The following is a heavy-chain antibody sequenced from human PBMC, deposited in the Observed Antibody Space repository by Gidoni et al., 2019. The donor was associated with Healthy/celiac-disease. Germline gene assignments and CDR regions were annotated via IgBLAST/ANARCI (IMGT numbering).Heavy chain of an antibody. CDR2: ISGSGGST. V-gene: IGHV3-23*01. J-gene: IGHJ6*03. Sequence: EVQLLQSGGGLVQPGGSLSLSCAASGFTLCRYAISWVRQAPGKGLEWVSAISGSGGSTYYADSVKGRFNISRDNSKNTLYLQMNSLRAEDTAVYYCAKGPSTILYYYYYMDVWGKGTTVTVSS. D-gene: IGHD2-2*01. CDR3: AKGPSTILYYYYYMDV. CDR1: GFTLCRYA.